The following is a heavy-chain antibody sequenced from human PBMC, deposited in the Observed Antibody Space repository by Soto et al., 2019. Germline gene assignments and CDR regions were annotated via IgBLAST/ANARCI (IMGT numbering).Heavy chain of an antibody. J-gene: IGHJ5*02. D-gene: IGHD2-15*01. Sequence: SETLSLTCAVYGGSFSGYYWSWIRQPPGKGLEWIGEINHSGSTNYNPSLKSRVTISVDTSKNQFSLKLSSVTAADTAVYYCARGHGVVVVAVNWFDPWGQGTLVTVSS. CDR2: INHSGST. V-gene: IGHV4-34*01. CDR1: GGSFSGYY. CDR3: ARGHGVVVVAVNWFDP.